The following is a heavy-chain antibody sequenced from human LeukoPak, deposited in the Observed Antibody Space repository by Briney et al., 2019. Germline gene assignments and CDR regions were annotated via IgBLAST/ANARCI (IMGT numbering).Heavy chain of an antibody. CDR2: INPNSGGT. CDR3: AREVGYDSSGYYDYYYYMDV. D-gene: IGHD3-22*01. Sequence: GASVKVSCKASGYTFTGYYMHWVRQALGQGLEWMGWINPNSGGTNYAQKFQGRVTITRDTSISTAYMELSRLRSDDTAVYYCAREVGYDSSGYYDYYYYMDVWGKGTTVTVS. V-gene: IGHV1-2*02. CDR1: GYTFTGYY. J-gene: IGHJ6*03.